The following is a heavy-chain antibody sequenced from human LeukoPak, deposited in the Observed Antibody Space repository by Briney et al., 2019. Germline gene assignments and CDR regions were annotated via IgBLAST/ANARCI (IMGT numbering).Heavy chain of an antibody. Sequence: VASVKVSCKASGYTFTSYGISWVRQAPGQGLEWMGWISAYNGNTNYAQKLQGRVTMTTDTSTSTAYMELRSLRSDDTAVYYCARAEGSGYDLYFEYWGQGTLVTVSS. V-gene: IGHV1-18*01. J-gene: IGHJ4*02. CDR3: ARAEGSGYDLYFEY. D-gene: IGHD5-12*01. CDR2: ISAYNGNT. CDR1: GYTFTSYG.